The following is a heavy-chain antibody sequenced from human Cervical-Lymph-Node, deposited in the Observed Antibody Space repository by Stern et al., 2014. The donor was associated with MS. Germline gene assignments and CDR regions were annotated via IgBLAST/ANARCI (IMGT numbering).Heavy chain of an antibody. V-gene: IGHV3-11*06. CDR1: GFTFSDYY. Sequence: QVQLVESGGGLVKPGGSLRLSCAASGFTFSDYYMSWIRQAPGKGLEWVSYISSSSSYTNYADSVKGRFTISRDNAKNSLYLQMNSLRAEDTAVYYCARVESVAGTRWFDPWGQGTLVTVSS. D-gene: IGHD6-19*01. CDR3: ARVESVAGTRWFDP. CDR2: ISSSSSYT. J-gene: IGHJ5*02.